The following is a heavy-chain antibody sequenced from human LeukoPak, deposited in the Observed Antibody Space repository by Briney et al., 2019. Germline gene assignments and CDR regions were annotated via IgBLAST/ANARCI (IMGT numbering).Heavy chain of an antibody. CDR1: GFTFSSYS. CDR2: ISSSSSYI. CDR3: AKDCSGGSCYSVGPY. D-gene: IGHD2-15*01. Sequence: PGGSLRLSCAASGFTFSSYSMNWVRQAPGKGLEWVSSISSSSSYIYYADSVKGRFTISRDNSKNTLYLQMNSLRAEDTAVYYCAKDCSGGSCYSVGPYWGQGTLVTVSS. V-gene: IGHV3-21*04. J-gene: IGHJ4*02.